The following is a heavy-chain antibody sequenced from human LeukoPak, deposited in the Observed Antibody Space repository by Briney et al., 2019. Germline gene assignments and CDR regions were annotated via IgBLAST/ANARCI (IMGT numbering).Heavy chain of an antibody. CDR3: ARGPIIDIVVIPAAADYYHMDV. D-gene: IGHD2-2*01. CDR1: GYTFTGYY. J-gene: IGHJ6*03. Sequence: ASVKVSCKASGYTFTGYYMHWVRQAPGQGLGWMGWISAYNGNTRYAQKLQGRVTMTTDSSTSTAYMELRSLRSDDTAVYYCARGPIIDIVVIPAAADYYHMDVWGKGTTVTVSS. CDR2: ISAYNGNT. V-gene: IGHV1-18*04.